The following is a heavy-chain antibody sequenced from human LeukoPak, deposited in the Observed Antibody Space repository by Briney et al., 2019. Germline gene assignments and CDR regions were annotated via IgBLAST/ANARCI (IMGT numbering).Heavy chain of an antibody. D-gene: IGHD6-13*01. V-gene: IGHV3-23*01. CDR2: ISGDGGST. Sequence: GGSLRLSCAASGFSFGAYSMTWVRQAPGKGLEWVSAISGDGGSTYYAVSVKGRFTISRDNSKNTLYLQMNGLRAEDTAVYYSTLGSLYSSSWYGDYRGQGTLVTVSS. CDR1: GFSFGAYS. CDR3: TLGSLYSSSWYGDY. J-gene: IGHJ4*02.